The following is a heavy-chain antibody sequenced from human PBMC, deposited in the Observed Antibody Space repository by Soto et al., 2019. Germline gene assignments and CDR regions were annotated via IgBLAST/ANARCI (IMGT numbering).Heavy chain of an antibody. CDR2: IWYDGSNK. CDR1: GFTFSSYG. D-gene: IGHD5-12*01. Sequence: SLRLSCAASGFTFSSYGMHWVRQAPGKGLEWVAVIWYDGSNKYYADSVKGRFTISRDNSKNTPYLQMNSLRAEDTAVYYCARGAKRYDAFDIWGQGTMVTVSS. V-gene: IGHV3-33*01. J-gene: IGHJ3*02. CDR3: ARGAKRYDAFDI.